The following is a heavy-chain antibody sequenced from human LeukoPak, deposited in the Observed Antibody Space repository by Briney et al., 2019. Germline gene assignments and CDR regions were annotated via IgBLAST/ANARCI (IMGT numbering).Heavy chain of an antibody. Sequence: ASVKVSCKASGYTFTSYGISWVRQAPGQGLEWMGWISAYKGNTNYAQKLQGRVTMTTDTSTSTAYMELRSLRSDDTAVYYCARDRSYYYDSSGYFWGRGDAFDIWGQGTMVTVSS. D-gene: IGHD3-22*01. CDR1: GYTFTSYG. CDR3: ARDRSYYYDSSGYFWGRGDAFDI. V-gene: IGHV1-18*01. J-gene: IGHJ3*02. CDR2: ISAYKGNT.